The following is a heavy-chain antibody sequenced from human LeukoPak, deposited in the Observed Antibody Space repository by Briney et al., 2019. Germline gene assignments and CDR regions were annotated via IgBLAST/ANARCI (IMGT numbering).Heavy chain of an antibody. CDR1: GFTFDDYA. V-gene: IGHV3-9*01. CDR3: ARVLSGRGSLYDYYYYMDV. CDR2: ISWNSGSI. D-gene: IGHD3-10*01. J-gene: IGHJ6*03. Sequence: GGSLRLSCAASGFTFDDYAMHWVRQAPGKGLEWVSGISWNSGSIGYADSVKGRFTISRDNAKNSLYLQMNSLRAEDTALYYCARVLSGRGSLYDYYYYMDVWGKGTMATISS.